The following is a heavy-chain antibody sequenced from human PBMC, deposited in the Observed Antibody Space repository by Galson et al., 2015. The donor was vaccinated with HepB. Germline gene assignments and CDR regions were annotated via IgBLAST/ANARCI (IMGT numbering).Heavy chain of an antibody. CDR1: GGTFSSYA. D-gene: IGHD2-21*02. CDR3: ARDAYCGGDCYRYYYGMDV. CDR2: IIPIFGTA. V-gene: IGHV1-69*13. J-gene: IGHJ6*02. Sequence: VKVSCKASGGTFSSYAISWVRQAPGQGLEWMGGIIPIFGTANYAQKFQGRVTITADESTSTAYMELSSLRSEDTAVYYCARDAYCGGDCYRYYYGMDVWGQGTTVTVSS.